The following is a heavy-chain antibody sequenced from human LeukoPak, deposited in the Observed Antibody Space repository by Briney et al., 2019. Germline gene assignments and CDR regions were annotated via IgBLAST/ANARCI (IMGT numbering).Heavy chain of an antibody. D-gene: IGHD5-24*01. CDR3: ASDLRGQGDY. Sequence: GGSLRLSCEAFEFTFSTYWMSWVRQAPGKGLEWVAIIKQDGSEIYYVDSVKGRFTISRDNAKNSLYLQMNSLRAEDTAVYFCASDLRGQGDYWGQGTLVTVSS. CDR1: EFTFSTYW. V-gene: IGHV3-7*01. CDR2: IKQDGSEI. J-gene: IGHJ4*02.